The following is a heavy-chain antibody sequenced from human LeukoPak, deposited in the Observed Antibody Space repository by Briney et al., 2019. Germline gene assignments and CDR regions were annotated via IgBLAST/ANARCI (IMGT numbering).Heavy chain of an antibody. CDR2: TSSSDAGT. CDR3: ARDMGATPGYFDY. CDR1: GFPLSSYA. V-gene: IGHV3-23*01. D-gene: IGHD1-26*01. Sequence: GGSLRLSCAVSGFPLSSYAMSWVRQAPGKGLEWVSATSSSDAGTYYADSVRGRFTISRDNSKNTLYLQMNSLRAEDTAVYYCARDMGATPGYFDYWGQGTLVTVSS. J-gene: IGHJ4*02.